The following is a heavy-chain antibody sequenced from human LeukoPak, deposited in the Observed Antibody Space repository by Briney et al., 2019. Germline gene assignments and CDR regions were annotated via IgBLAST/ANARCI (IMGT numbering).Heavy chain of an antibody. Sequence: GGSLRLSCSASGFTFSSYAMHWVRQAPGKGLEYVSAISSNGGSTCYADSVKGRFTISRDNSKNTLYLQMSSLRAEDTAVYYCVTPSDYDFWSGPEYFQHWGQGTLVTVSS. CDR1: GFTFSSYA. V-gene: IGHV3-64D*06. J-gene: IGHJ1*01. CDR3: VTPSDYDFWSGPEYFQH. D-gene: IGHD3-3*01. CDR2: ISSNGGST.